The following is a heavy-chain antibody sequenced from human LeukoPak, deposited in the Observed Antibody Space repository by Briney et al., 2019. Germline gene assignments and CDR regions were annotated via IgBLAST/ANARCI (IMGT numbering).Heavy chain of an antibody. D-gene: IGHD1-1*01. J-gene: IGHJ3*02. CDR1: GYTFTSSG. V-gene: IGHV1-18*01. CDR2: ISAYNGNT. Sequence: ASVKVSCKASGYTFTSSGISRVRQAPGQRRECMGWISAYNGNTNYAQKLQGRVTMTTDTSTSTAYMELRSLRSDDTAVYYCATRPCRTDAFDIWGQGTMVTVSS. CDR3: ATRPCRTDAFDI.